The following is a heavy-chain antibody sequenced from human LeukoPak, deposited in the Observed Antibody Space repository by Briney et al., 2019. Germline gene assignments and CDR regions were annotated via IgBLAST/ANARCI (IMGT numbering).Heavy chain of an antibody. V-gene: IGHV5-51*01. J-gene: IGHJ3*02. Sequence: EASLQISCEGAGSTFTNYWICCVRHLPGKGLECMDIFYPGDSNTKYSPTFQGQVSIAVAKSISTAYLHSSTLKAPDTAMYSCARPYNSGWYGVQGAFDICGQGTMFTVSS. D-gene: IGHD6-19*01. CDR2: FYPGDSNT. CDR3: ARPYNSGWYGVQGAFDI. CDR1: GSTFTNYW.